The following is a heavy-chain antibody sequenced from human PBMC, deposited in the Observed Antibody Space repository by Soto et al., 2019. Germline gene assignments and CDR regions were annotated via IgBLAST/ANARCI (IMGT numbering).Heavy chain of an antibody. CDR2: VYHNENT. V-gene: IGHV4-39*01. J-gene: IGHJ5*02. CDR1: DFSIHGSSYY. Sequence: SETLSLTCPFADFSIHGSSYYFGWLRQAPGKGLEFIGTVYHNENTYYNPSLKSRITISADTAKNQFSLNLRSVTAADTAIYFCARRERYYGSQGWFDHWGQGTMVKVS. D-gene: IGHD3-16*01. CDR3: ARRERYYGSQGWFDH.